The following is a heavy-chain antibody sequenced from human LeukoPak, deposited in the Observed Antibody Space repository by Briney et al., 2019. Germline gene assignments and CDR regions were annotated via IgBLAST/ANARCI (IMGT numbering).Heavy chain of an antibody. CDR2: INHSGST. CDR3: ARGEMRMIVGDDAFDI. Sequence: SETLSLTCAVDGGSFSGYYWSWIRQPPGKGLEWIGEINHSGSTNYNPSLKSRVTISVDTSKNQFSLKLSSVTAADTAVYYCARGEMRMIVGDDAFDIWGQGTMVTVSS. J-gene: IGHJ3*02. V-gene: IGHV4-34*01. CDR1: GGSFSGYY. D-gene: IGHD3-22*01.